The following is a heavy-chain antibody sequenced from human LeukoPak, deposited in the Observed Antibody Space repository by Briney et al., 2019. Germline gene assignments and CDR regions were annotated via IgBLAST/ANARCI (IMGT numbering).Heavy chain of an antibody. CDR1: GFTFSSYT. CDR3: AKLLIAVAGTEGY. J-gene: IGHJ4*02. Sequence: GGSLRLSCAVSGFTFSSYTMSWVRQAPGKGLEWVSAISGSGGSTYYADSVKGRFTISRDNSKNTLYLQMNSLRAEDTAVYYCAKLLIAVAGTEGYWGQGTLVTVSS. V-gene: IGHV3-23*01. CDR2: ISGSGGST. D-gene: IGHD6-19*01.